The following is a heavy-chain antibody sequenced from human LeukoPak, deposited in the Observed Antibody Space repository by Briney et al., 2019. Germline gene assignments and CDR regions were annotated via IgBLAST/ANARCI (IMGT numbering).Heavy chain of an antibody. D-gene: IGHD2-15*01. J-gene: IGHJ4*02. V-gene: IGHV1-18*01. Sequence: ASVKVSCKASGYTFTNYGITWVRQASGQGIEWMGWISAYTGKTNSAQKLQDRVTMTTDTSTSTGYMELRSLRSDDTAVYYCARGDGYCSGGSCMIFDYWGQGTLVTVSS. CDR1: GYTFTNYG. CDR3: ARGDGYCSGGSCMIFDY. CDR2: ISAYTGKT.